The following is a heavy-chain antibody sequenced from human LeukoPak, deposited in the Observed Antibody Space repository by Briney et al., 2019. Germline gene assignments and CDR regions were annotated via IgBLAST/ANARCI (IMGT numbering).Heavy chain of an antibody. CDR2: ISGSGGST. J-gene: IGHJ4*02. V-gene: IGHV3-23*01. D-gene: IGHD6-13*01. Sequence: GGSLRLSCAASGFTFSSYAMSWVRQAPGKGLEWVSAISGSGGSTYYADSVKGRFTISRGNSKNTLYLQMNSLRAEDTAVYYCAKGTSIAAAGWIDYWGQGTLVTVSS. CDR3: AKGTSIAAAGWIDY. CDR1: GFTFSSYA.